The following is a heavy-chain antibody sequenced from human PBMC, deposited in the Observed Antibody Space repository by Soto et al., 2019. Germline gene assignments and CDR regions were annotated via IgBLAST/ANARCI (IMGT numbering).Heavy chain of an antibody. CDR3: AIVRSWSGYAF. Sequence: ASVNVTCRVTGHTLIELSMHWVRQAPGKGLEWVGGFDLEEGETLYAQRFQGRISMTEDTSTDTAYLEVNNLRSEDTAVYYCAIVRSWSGYAFWGQGALVTVSS. V-gene: IGHV1-24*01. CDR2: FDLEEGET. CDR1: GHTLIELS. D-gene: IGHD3-3*01. J-gene: IGHJ4*02.